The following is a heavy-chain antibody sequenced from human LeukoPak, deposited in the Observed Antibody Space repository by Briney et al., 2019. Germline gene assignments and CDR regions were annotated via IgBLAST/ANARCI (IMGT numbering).Heavy chain of an antibody. CDR1: GFTFSSYA. Sequence: GGSLILSCSASGFTFSSYAMHWVRQAPGKGLEYVSAISSNGGSTYYADSVKGRFAISRDNSKNTLYLQMSSLRAEDTAVYYCVKDPSYNIAAAKPWFDPWGQGTLVTVSS. D-gene: IGHD6-13*01. J-gene: IGHJ5*02. CDR3: VKDPSYNIAAAKPWFDP. V-gene: IGHV3-64D*06. CDR2: ISSNGGST.